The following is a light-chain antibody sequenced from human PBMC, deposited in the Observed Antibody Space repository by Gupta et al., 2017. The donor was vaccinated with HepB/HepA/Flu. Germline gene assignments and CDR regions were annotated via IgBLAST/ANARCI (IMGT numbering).Light chain of an antibody. V-gene: IGKV1-5*03. Sequence: DIQMTQSPSTLSASVGDTVTITCRASQSINSWLAWYQQKPGKPPNLLIYKASTLEVGVPSRFSGSGSGTEFTLTISSLQPDDFATYYCQHYRSYQTCGQGTKLEI. CDR3: QHYRSYQT. CDR1: QSINSW. CDR2: KAS. J-gene: IGKJ2*01.